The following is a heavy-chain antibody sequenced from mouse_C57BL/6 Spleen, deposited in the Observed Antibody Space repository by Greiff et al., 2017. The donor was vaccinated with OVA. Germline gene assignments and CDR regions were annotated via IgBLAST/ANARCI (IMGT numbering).Heavy chain of an antibody. D-gene: IGHD2-5*01. V-gene: IGHV1-69*01. Sequence: QVQLKQPGAELVMPGASVKLSCKASGYTFTSYWMHWVKQRPGQGLEWIGEIDPSDSYTNYNQKFKGKSTLTVDKSSSTAYMQLSSLTSEDSAVYYCARYHSNYSYYYAMDYWGQGTSVTVSS. CDR2: IDPSDSYT. CDR1: GYTFTSYW. J-gene: IGHJ4*01. CDR3: ARYHSNYSYYYAMDY.